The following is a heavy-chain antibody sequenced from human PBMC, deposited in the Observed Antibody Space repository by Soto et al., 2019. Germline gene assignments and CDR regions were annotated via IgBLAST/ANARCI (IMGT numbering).Heavy chain of an antibody. CDR1: GDSVSSNSAA. V-gene: IGHV6-1*01. CDR3: ARVSSTSCYDCDAFDI. D-gene: IGHD2-2*01. J-gene: IGHJ3*02. Sequence: KQSQTLSLTCAISGDSVSSNSAAWNWIRQSPSRGLEWLGRTYYRSKWYNDYAVSVKSRITINPDTSKNQFSLQLNSVTPEDTAVYYCARVSSTSCYDCDAFDIWGQGTMVTVSS. CDR2: TYYRSKWYN.